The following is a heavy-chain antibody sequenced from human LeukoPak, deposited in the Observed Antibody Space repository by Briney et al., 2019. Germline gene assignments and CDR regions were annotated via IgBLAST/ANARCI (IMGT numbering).Heavy chain of an antibody. CDR2: INPKSGGT. V-gene: IGHV1-2*02. CDR3: ARDYDYIWGSYRLFDY. D-gene: IGHD3-16*02. Sequence: ASVKVSCKASGYTFTDYLIHWVRQAPGQGLEYMGWINPKSGGTEYAQKFLGRVTMTRDTPISTAYMELSRLRSDDTAVYYCARDYDYIWGSYRLFDYWGQGTLVTVSS. CDR1: GYTFTDYL. J-gene: IGHJ4*02.